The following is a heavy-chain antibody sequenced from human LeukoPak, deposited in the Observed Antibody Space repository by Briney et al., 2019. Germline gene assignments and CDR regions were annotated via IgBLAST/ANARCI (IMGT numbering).Heavy chain of an antibody. D-gene: IGHD3-3*01. CDR3: ARDHGYYDFWSGYYFAEKRTDMDV. V-gene: IGHV3-23*01. CDR2: ISGGGGST. J-gene: IGHJ6*02. Sequence: GGSLRLSCAASGFTFTSYSMNWVRQAPGKGLEWVSTISGGGGSTYYADSVKGRFTISRDNSKNTLYLQVNSLRSEDTAVYYCARDHGYYDFWSGYYFAEKRTDMDVWGQGTTVTVSS. CDR1: GFTFTSYS.